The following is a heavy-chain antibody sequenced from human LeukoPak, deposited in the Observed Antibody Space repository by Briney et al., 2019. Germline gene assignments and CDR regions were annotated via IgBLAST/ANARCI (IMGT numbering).Heavy chain of an antibody. J-gene: IGHJ4*02. Sequence: GGSLRLSCAASGFTFSTYEMSWVRQAPGKGLEWVSYISTSGRTIYYADSVKGRFTISRDNAKNSLYLQLNSLRVEDTALYYCVRRFVYWGQGTLVTVSS. CDR1: GFTFSTYE. CDR3: VRRFVY. V-gene: IGHV3-48*03. CDR2: ISTSGRTI.